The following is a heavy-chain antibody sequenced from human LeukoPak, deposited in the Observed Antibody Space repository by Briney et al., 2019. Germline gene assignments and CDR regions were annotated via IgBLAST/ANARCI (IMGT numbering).Heavy chain of an antibody. D-gene: IGHD3-22*01. CDR1: GFTFSSYG. Sequence: GGSLRLSCAASGFTFSSYGMHWVRQAPGKGLEWVAVISYDGSNKYYADSVKGRFTISRDNSKNTLYLQMNSLRAEDTAVYYCAKAAGITMIVAGYWGQGTLVTVSS. J-gene: IGHJ4*02. V-gene: IGHV3-30*18. CDR2: ISYDGSNK. CDR3: AKAAGITMIVAGY.